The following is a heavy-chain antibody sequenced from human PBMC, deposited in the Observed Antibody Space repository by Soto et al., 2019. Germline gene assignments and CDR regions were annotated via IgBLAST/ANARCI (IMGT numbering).Heavy chain of an antibody. V-gene: IGHV3-49*03. CDR3: TRITMIVVAPPYGMDV. CDR2: IRSKAYGGTT. D-gene: IGHD3-22*01. Sequence: PGGSLRLSCTASGFTFGDYAMSWFRQAPGKGLEWVGFIRSKAYGGTTEYAASVKGRFTISRDDSKSIAYLQMNSLKTEDTAVYYCTRITMIVVAPPYGMDVWGQGTTVTVSS. J-gene: IGHJ6*02. CDR1: GFTFGDYA.